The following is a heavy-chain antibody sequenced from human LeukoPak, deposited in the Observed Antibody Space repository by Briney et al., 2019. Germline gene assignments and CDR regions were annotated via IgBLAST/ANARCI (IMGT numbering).Heavy chain of an antibody. Sequence: GGSLRHSCAASGFTFSSYWMSWVRPAPGEGLEWVANINQDGGETYYVDSVSGRFTISRDNAKNSLYLQMKSLRAEDTAMYYSASINSIVVAGIHYFEYWGQGTLVTVSS. D-gene: IGHD6-19*01. CDR2: INQDGGET. V-gene: IGHV3-7*02. CDR3: ASINSIVVAGIHYFEY. CDR1: GFTFSSYW. J-gene: IGHJ4*02.